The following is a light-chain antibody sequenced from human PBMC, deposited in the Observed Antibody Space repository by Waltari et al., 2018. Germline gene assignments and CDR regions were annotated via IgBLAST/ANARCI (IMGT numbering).Light chain of an antibody. CDR1: SSDVGSYNL. J-gene: IGLJ1*01. Sequence: QSALTQPASVSGSPGQSITISCTGTSSDVGSYNLVPWYQQHPGKAPKLMIYEVSERPSGVSNRFSGSKSGNTASLTISGLQAEDEADYYCCSYAGSSTYVFGTGTNVTVL. V-gene: IGLV2-23*02. CDR3: CSYAGSSTYV. CDR2: EVS.